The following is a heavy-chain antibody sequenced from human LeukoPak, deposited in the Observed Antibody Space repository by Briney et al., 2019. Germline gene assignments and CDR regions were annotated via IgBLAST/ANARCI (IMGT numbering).Heavy chain of an antibody. J-gene: IGHJ4*02. Sequence: SETLSLTCTVSGGSISSYYWSWIRQPPGKGLEWIGYIYYSGSTNYNPSLKSRVTISVDTSKNQFSLKLSSVTAADTAVYYCARGSVTGTTDPFDYWGQGILVNVSS. CDR2: IYYSGST. CDR3: ARGSVTGTTDPFDY. CDR1: GGSISSYY. D-gene: IGHD1-20*01. V-gene: IGHV4-59*01.